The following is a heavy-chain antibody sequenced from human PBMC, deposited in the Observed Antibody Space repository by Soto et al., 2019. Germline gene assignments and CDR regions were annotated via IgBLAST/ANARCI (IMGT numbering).Heavy chain of an antibody. CDR1: GFAFNTYT. J-gene: IGHJ4*02. Sequence: EVQLVESGGGLVTPGGSLRLSCAASGFAFNTYTMNWVRQAPGKGLEWVSSIGWSGTDMYYADSVRGRFTISRDNAENSQFLQMKSLRAEDSAVYYCVCGIHRGYWGQGTLVTVSS. CDR2: IGWSGTDM. V-gene: IGHV3-21*01. D-gene: IGHD1-20*01. CDR3: VCGIHRGY.